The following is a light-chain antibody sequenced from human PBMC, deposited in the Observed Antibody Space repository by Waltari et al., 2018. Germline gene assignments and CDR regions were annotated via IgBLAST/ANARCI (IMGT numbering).Light chain of an antibody. CDR1: SSDIGTFNY. V-gene: IGLV2-14*03. Sequence: QTALTQPASVSGSPGQSITISCTGASSDIGTFNYVSCYQQHPGKAPKLMIYAVSNRPSAVSDRFSGSKSANTASLTISGLRAEDEAYYYCSSSSTFTTLVVFGGGTKLTVL. CDR3: SSSSTFTTLVV. J-gene: IGLJ2*01. CDR2: AVS.